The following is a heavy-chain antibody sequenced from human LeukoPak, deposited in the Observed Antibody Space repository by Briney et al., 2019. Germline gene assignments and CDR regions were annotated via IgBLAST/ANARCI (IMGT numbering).Heavy chain of an antibody. Sequence: GASVKVSCKASGYTFTSYDINWVRQATGQGLEWMGWMNPNSGNTGYAQKFQGRVTMTRNTSISTAYMELSSLRSEDTAVYYCARDMPYDFWSGYQIDYWGQGTLVTVSS. CDR2: MNPNSGNT. J-gene: IGHJ4*02. CDR1: GYTFTSYD. D-gene: IGHD3-3*01. V-gene: IGHV1-8*01. CDR3: ARDMPYDFWSGYQIDY.